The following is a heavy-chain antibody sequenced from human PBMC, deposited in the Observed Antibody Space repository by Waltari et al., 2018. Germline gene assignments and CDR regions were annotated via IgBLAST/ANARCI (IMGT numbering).Heavy chain of an antibody. Sequence: QVQLQESRPGLVTPSQTLSLTCTVSGGSISSGDYYWSCIGQPPGKGLDWIGYIYYSGSTYYNPSLKSRVTISVDTSKNQFSLKLSSVTAADTAVYYCARGGLSGVAFDAFDIWGQGTMVTVSS. CDR1: GGSISSGDYY. CDR2: IYYSGST. V-gene: IGHV4-30-4*08. J-gene: IGHJ3*02. D-gene: IGHD3-3*01. CDR3: ARGGLSGVAFDAFDI.